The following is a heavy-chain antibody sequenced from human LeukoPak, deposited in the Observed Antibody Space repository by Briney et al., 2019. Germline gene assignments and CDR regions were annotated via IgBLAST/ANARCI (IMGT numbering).Heavy chain of an antibody. D-gene: IGHD3-22*01. CDR2: IIPIFGTA. Sequence: SVKVSCKASGGTFSSYAISWVRQAPGQGLEWMGGIIPIFGTANYAQKFQGRVTITADESTSTAFMELSSLRSEDMAVYYCAGGPTYYYDSSGYWPSYYFDYWGQGTLVTVSS. CDR1: GGTFSSYA. V-gene: IGHV1-69*13. CDR3: AGGPTYYYDSSGYWPSYYFDY. J-gene: IGHJ4*02.